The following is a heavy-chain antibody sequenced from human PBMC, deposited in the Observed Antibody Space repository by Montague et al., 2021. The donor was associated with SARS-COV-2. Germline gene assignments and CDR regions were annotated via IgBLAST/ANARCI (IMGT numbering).Heavy chain of an antibody. CDR2: IHYSGST. J-gene: IGHJ5*02. CDR3: ARDGDSSSWYWFDP. D-gene: IGHD6-13*01. V-gene: IGHV4-59*13. Sequence: SETLSLTCTVSGGSISSYFWSWIRQPPGKGLEWIGYIHYSGSTNYNPSXXSRVTISVDTSKNQFSLKLRSVTAADTAVYYCARDGDSSSWYWFDPWGQGTLVTVSS. CDR1: GGSISSYF.